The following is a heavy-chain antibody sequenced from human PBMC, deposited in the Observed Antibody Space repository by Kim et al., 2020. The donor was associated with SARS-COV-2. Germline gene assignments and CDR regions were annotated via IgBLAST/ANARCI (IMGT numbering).Heavy chain of an antibody. J-gene: IGHJ4*02. CDR1: GGSISSYY. CDR2: IYYSGST. D-gene: IGHD3-9*01. CDR3: ASSLYYDILTGYYGY. Sequence: SETLSLTCTVSGGSISSYYWSWIRQPPGKGLEWIGYIYYSGSTNYNPSLKSRVTISVDTSKNQFSLKLSSVTAADTAVYYCASSLYYDILTGYYGYWCQG. V-gene: IGHV4-59*08.